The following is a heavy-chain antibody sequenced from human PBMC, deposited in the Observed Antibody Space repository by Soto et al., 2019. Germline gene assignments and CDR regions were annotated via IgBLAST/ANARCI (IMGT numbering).Heavy chain of an antibody. CDR3: ARVKLWFGELFWFDP. J-gene: IGHJ5*02. CDR2: IYYSGST. CDR1: GGSISSGCYY. Sequence: SETLSLTCPVSGGSISSGCYYWSWIRQHPGKGLEWIGYIYYSGSTYYNPSLKSRVTISVDTSKNQFSLKLSSVTAADTAVYYCARVKLWFGELFWFDPWGQGTLVTVSS. V-gene: IGHV4-31*03. D-gene: IGHD3-10*01.